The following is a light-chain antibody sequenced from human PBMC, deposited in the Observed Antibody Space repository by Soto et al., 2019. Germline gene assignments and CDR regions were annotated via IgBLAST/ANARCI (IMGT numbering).Light chain of an antibody. V-gene: IGLV2-23*02. Sequence: QSVLTQPASVSGSPGQSITISCTGTSSDVGSDNLVSWCQQHPGKAPKFIIYEVSQRPAGVSYRFSGSKSGNTAYLTISGLQAEDEADYYCCSYAGSTTYVFGTGTKVTV. CDR3: CSYAGSTTYV. CDR1: SSDVGSDNL. J-gene: IGLJ1*01. CDR2: EVS.